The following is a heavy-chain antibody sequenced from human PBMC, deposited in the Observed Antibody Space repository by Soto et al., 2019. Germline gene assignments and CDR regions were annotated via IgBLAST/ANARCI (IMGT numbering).Heavy chain of an antibody. D-gene: IGHD1-7*01. V-gene: IGHV3-7*01. Sequence: PGGSLRLSCAASGCTFSSYWMSWVRQAPGKGLERVANIKQDGSEKYYVDSVKGRFTISRDNAKNSLYLQMNSLRAEDTAVYYCARARSGLELPLDWFDPWGQGTLVTVSS. CDR1: GCTFSSYW. CDR2: IKQDGSEK. CDR3: ARARSGLELPLDWFDP. J-gene: IGHJ5*02.